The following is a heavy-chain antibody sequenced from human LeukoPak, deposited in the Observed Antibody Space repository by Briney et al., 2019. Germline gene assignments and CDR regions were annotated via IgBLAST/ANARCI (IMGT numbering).Heavy chain of an antibody. CDR2: MNPNSGNT. J-gene: IGHJ4*02. D-gene: IGHD3-3*01. CDR3: ARVAQRFPIDY. CDR1: GYTFTSYD. Sequence: ASVKVSCKASGYTFTSYDINWVRQATGQGLEWMGWMNPNSGNTGYAQKFQGRVTTTRNTSISTAYMELSSLRSEDTAVYYCARVAQRFPIDYWGQGTLVTVSS. V-gene: IGHV1-8*01.